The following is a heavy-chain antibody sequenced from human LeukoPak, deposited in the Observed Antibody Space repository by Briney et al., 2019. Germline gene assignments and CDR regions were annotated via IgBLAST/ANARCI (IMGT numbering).Heavy chain of an antibody. D-gene: IGHD6-13*01. J-gene: IGHJ3*02. CDR2: MNPNSGNT. V-gene: IGHV1-8*03. CDR3: ARGPTAAGIDAFDI. Sequence: ASVKVSCKASGYTFTSYDINWVRQATGQGLEWMGWMNPNSGNTGYAQKFQGRVTITRNTSISTAYMELSSLRSEDTAVYYCARGPTAAGIDAFDIWGQGTMVTVSS. CDR1: GYTFTSYD.